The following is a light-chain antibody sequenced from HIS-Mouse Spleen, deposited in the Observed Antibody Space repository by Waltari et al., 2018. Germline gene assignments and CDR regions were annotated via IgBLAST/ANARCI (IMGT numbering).Light chain of an antibody. CDR3: QQLNSYPPT. CDR1: QGISSY. J-gene: IGKJ1*01. Sequence: DIQLTQSPSFLSASVEDRVTITCRASQGISSYLAWYQRKPGKAPKLLIYASSTLQSGVPSRFSGSGSGTEFTLTISSLQPEDFATYYCQQLNSYPPTFGQGTKVEIK. CDR2: ASS. V-gene: IGKV1-9*01.